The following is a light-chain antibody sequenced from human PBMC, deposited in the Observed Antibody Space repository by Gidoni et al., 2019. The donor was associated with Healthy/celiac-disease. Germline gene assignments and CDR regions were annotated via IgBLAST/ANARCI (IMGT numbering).Light chain of an antibody. V-gene: IGLV3-1*01. CDR3: QAWDSSTGVV. CDR2: RDS. J-gene: IGLJ2*01. Sequence: SYELTQPPSVSVPPGQTASITCPGDKLGDKFACWYQQKPGQSPVLVIYRDSKRPSGIPERFSGSNAGNTATLTISGTQAMDEADYYCQAWDSSTGVVFGGGTKLTVL. CDR1: KLGDKF.